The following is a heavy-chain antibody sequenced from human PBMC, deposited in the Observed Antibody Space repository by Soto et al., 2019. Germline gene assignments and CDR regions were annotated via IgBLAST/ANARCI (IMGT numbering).Heavy chain of an antibody. Sequence: EVQMLESGGGLVQPGGSLRLSCAASGFTFSSYALTWVRQAPGKGLEWVSGISDGGDSTHYADSVKGRFTVSRDNSKNTLYLQLNSLRAEDTAVYYCAKHSTTYDSWSGAVKGAFDVWGQGTMVTVSS. CDR2: ISDGGDST. CDR3: AKHSTTYDSWSGAVKGAFDV. D-gene: IGHD3-3*01. CDR1: GFTFSSYA. V-gene: IGHV3-23*01. J-gene: IGHJ3*01.